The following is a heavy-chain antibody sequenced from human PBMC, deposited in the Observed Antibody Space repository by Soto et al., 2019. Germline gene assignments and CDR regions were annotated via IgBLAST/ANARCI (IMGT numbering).Heavy chain of an antibody. V-gene: IGHV4-39*01. CDR1: GASIGGGSYY. D-gene: IGHD6-6*01. CDR3: ARGVVPDV. Sequence: SETLSLTCTVSGASIGGGSYYWGWIRQPPGTGLEWIAHIYHSGRTHYNPSLKSRLTISVDTSKYHFSLKLTSVTAADMAVHYCARGVVPDVWGHGTTVTVS. J-gene: IGHJ6*02. CDR2: IYHSGRT.